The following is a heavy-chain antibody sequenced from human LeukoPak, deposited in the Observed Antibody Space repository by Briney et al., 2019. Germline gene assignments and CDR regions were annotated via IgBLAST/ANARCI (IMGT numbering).Heavy chain of an antibody. V-gene: IGHV1-69*05. CDR3: ARGLPSWYYFDY. J-gene: IGHJ4*02. D-gene: IGHD5-12*01. CDR1: GGTFSSYA. Sequence: GSSVKVSCKASGGTFSSYAISWVRQAPGQGLEWMGGIIPIFGTANYAQKFQGRVTITTDESTSTAYMELSSLRSEDTAVYYCARGLPSWYYFDYWGQGTLVTVSS. CDR2: IIPIFGTA.